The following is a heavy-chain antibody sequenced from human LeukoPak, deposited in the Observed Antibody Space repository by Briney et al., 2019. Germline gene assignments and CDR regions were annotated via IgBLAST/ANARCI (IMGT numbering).Heavy chain of an antibody. J-gene: IGHJ4*02. CDR1: GDSISSYF. V-gene: IGHV4-59*01. CDR2: MHNGVHT. Sequence: PSETLSLTCTVPGDSISSYFWSWIRQPPGKGLEWIGYMHNGVHTNYNPSLKSRVTISGDTSKNQVSLKLTPVTAADTAVYYCAATIKRDYGDTNLDYWGQGTLVTVSS. CDR3: AATIKRDYGDTNLDY. D-gene: IGHD4/OR15-4a*01.